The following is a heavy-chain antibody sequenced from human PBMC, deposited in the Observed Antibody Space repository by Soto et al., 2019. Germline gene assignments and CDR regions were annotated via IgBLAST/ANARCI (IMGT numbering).Heavy chain of an antibody. CDR1: GFTFSSYA. V-gene: IGHV3-23*01. CDR2: ISGSGGST. D-gene: IGHD5-12*01. CDR3: AKEEATIPCYFDY. Sequence: PGGSLRLSCAASGFTFSSYAMSWVRQAPGKVLEWVSAISGSGGSTYYADSVKGRFTISRDNSNNTLYLQMNSLRAEDNTVYSWAKEEATIPCYFDYWGQGTLVNVSS. J-gene: IGHJ4*02.